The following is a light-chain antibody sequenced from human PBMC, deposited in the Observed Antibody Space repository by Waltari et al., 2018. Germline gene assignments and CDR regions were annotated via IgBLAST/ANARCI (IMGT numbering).Light chain of an antibody. CDR1: SGDVGHSYY. CDR2: AVA. Sequence: QSALTQPASVSGSPGQSITISCTGTSGDVGHSYYVSCYQQHPGKAPKVIIYAVATRPSGVSSRFSGSKSGNTASLTISGLQAEDEADYFCSSYTSSSTLYVFGTGTKVTVL. CDR3: SSYTSSSTLYV. J-gene: IGLJ1*01. V-gene: IGLV2-14*03.